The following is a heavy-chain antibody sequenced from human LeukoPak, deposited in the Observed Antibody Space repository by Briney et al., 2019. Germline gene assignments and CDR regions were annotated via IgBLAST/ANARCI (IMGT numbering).Heavy chain of an antibody. V-gene: IGHV1-18*01. J-gene: IGHJ4*02. Sequence: ASVKVSCKASGYIFTNYGISWVRQAPGQGLELMAWISAYNGDTNYAQNLQGRVTLTTDTSTSTAYMELRSLRSDDTAVYYCARSSPGYYDSSGYHDSWGQGTLVTVSS. D-gene: IGHD3-22*01. CDR1: GYIFTNYG. CDR2: ISAYNGDT. CDR3: ARSSPGYYDSSGYHDS.